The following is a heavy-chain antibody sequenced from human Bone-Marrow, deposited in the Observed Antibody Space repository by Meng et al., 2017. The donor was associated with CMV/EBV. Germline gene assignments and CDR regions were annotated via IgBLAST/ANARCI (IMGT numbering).Heavy chain of an antibody. CDR1: GFTFSTYA. V-gene: IGHV3-30-3*01. Sequence: GESLKISCAASGFTFSTYAMHWVRQAPGKGLEWVAVISYDGGNKYYADSVKGRFTISRDNAKNSLYLQMNNLRAEDTAVYYCARENYFAYWGQGTLVTVSS. J-gene: IGHJ4*02. CDR3: ARENYFAY. CDR2: ISYDGGNK.